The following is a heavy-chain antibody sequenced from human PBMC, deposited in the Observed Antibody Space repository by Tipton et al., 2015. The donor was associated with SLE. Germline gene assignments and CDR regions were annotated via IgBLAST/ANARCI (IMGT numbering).Heavy chain of an antibody. V-gene: IGHV3-23*01. D-gene: IGHD5-12*01. CDR1: GFTFSNYA. J-gene: IGHJ4*02. CDR2: ISGGEINT. CDR3: AKPSGSAVVDY. Sequence: SLRLSCAASGFTFSNYAMSWVRQAPGKGLEWISAISGGEINTYYADSVKGRFTVSRDNSKKTVFPQMDSLRAEDTGIYYCAKPSGSAVVDYWGQGTLVTVSS.